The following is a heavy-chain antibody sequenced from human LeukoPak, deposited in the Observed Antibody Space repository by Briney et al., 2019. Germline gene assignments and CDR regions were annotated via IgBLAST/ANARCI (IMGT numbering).Heavy chain of an antibody. V-gene: IGHV5-10-1*01. D-gene: IGHD2-15*01. Sequence: GESLKISCKGSGYSFTSYWLSWVRQMPRKGLEWMGRIDPSDSYTNYSPSFQGHVTISADKSISTAYLQWSSLKASDTAMYYCATGGSCSGGSCYSGSWSDPWGQGTLVTVSS. CDR3: ATGGSCSGGSCYSGSWSDP. CDR2: IDPSDSYT. J-gene: IGHJ5*02. CDR1: GYSFTSYW.